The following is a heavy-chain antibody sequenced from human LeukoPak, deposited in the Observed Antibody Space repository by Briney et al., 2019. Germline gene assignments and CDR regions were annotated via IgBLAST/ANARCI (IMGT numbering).Heavy chain of an antibody. J-gene: IGHJ5*02. CDR3: ARVPQCSGGSCYQYNWFDP. CDR1: GYTFTSYD. V-gene: IGHV1-8*01. Sequence: ASVKVSCKPSGYTFTSYDINWVRQATGQGLEWMGWMNPNGGNTGYAQKFQGRVTMTRNTSISTAYMELSSLRSEDTDVYYCARVPQCSGGSCYQYNWFDPWGQGTLVTVSS. CDR2: MNPNGGNT. D-gene: IGHD2-15*01.